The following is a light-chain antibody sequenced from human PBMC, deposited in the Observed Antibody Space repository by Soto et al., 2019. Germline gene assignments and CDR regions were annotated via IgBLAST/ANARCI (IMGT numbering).Light chain of an antibody. CDR3: QQSDSTPYT. CDR2: AAS. Sequence: DIQMTQSPSSLSASVGDRVTITCRASQGIGDDLGWYQQKPGKTPRRLIYAASNLQGGVSPRFSGSGSGTDFTLTISSLQPEDFATYYCQQSDSTPYTFGQGTKVEI. CDR1: QGIGDD. V-gene: IGKV1-17*01. J-gene: IGKJ2*01.